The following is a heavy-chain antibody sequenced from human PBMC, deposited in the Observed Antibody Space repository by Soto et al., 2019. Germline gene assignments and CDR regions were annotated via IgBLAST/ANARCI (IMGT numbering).Heavy chain of an antibody. CDR2: IWYDGSNK. CDR1: GFTFSSYG. J-gene: IGHJ6*02. Sequence: GGSLRLSCAASGFTFSSYGMHWVRQAPGKGLEWVAVIWYDGSNKYYADSVKGRFTISRDNSNNTLYLQMNSLRAEDTAVYYCARDPSNYDGHYYYGMDVWGPGTTVTVSS. V-gene: IGHV3-33*01. D-gene: IGHD4-4*01. CDR3: ARDPSNYDGHYYYGMDV.